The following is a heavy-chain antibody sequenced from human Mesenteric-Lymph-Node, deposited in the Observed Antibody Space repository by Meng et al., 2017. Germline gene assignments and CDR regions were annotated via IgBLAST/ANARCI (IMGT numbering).Heavy chain of an antibody. CDR1: GGTFSSYA. CDR3: AKGGGDWSSTSCQLDY. J-gene: IGHJ4*02. CDR2: IIPIFGAA. V-gene: IGHV1-69*06. D-gene: IGHD2-2*01. Sequence: SVKVSCKASGGTFSSYAISWVRQAPGQGLEWMGGIIPIFGAANNAQKFQGRVTITADKTTSTTYMELSSMQSEDTAVYYCAKGGGDWSSTSCQLDYWGQGTLVTVSS.